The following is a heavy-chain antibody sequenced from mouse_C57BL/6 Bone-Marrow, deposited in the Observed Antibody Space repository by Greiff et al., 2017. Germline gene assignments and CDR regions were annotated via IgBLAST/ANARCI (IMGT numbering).Heavy chain of an antibody. CDR1: GFTFSDFY. D-gene: IGHD3-1*01. Sequence: EVMLVESGGGLVQSGRSLRLSCATSGFTFSDFYMGWVRQAPGKGLEWIAASRNKANDYTTEYSASVKGRFIVSRDTSQSILYLQMNALRAEDTAIYYCARDAGLSGWYFDVWGTGTTVTVSS. CDR2: SRNKANDYTT. V-gene: IGHV7-1*01. J-gene: IGHJ1*03. CDR3: ARDAGLSGWYFDV.